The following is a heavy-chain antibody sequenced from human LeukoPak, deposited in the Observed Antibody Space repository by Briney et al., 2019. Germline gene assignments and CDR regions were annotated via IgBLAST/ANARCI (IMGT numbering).Heavy chain of an antibody. CDR2: INHSGST. D-gene: IGHD5-18*01. CDR1: GGSISSSSYY. CDR3: ARGGYSYGVDY. Sequence: PSETLSLTCTVSGGSISSSSYYWSWIRQPPGKGLEWIGEINHSGSTNYNPSLKSRVTISVDTSKNQFSLKLSSVTAADTAVYYCARGGYSYGVDYWGQGTLVTVSS. V-gene: IGHV4-39*07. J-gene: IGHJ4*02.